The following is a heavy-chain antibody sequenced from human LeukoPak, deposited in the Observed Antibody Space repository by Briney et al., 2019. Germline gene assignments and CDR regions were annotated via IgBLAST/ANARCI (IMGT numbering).Heavy chain of an antibody. CDR3: ARDQVVVVVATGSEQLARTDSFDY. D-gene: IGHD3-22*01. Sequence: MSGGSLRFSCAASGFTVSGNYMSWVRQAPGKGLEWIGYIYYSGSTNYNPSLKSRVTISVDTSKNQFSLKLSSVTAADTAVYYCARDQVVVVVATGSEQLARTDSFDYWGQGTLVTVSS. V-gene: IGHV4-59*02. CDR1: GFTVSGNY. CDR2: IYYSGST. J-gene: IGHJ4*02.